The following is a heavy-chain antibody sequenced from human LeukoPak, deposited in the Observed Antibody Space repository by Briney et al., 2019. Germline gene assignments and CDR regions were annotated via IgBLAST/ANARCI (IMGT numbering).Heavy chain of an antibody. CDR3: ARVGGFGYYFDY. D-gene: IGHD3-16*01. CDR1: GGSISSGGYS. J-gene: IGHJ4*02. CDR2: IYHSGST. Sequence: PSETLSLTCAVSGGSISSGGYSWSWIRQPPGKGLEWIGYIYHSGSTYYNPSLKSRVTISVDRSKNQFSLKLSSVTAADTAVYYCARVGGFGYYFDYWGQGTLVTVSS. V-gene: IGHV4-30-2*01.